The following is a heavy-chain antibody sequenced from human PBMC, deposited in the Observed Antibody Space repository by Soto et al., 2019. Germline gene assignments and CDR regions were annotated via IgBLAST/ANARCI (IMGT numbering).Heavy chain of an antibody. V-gene: IGHV3-11*01. J-gene: IGHJ3*02. D-gene: IGHD3-22*01. CDR2: ISSSGSTI. CDR3: ARAGYYDSSGYLIDDAFDI. CDR1: GFTFSDYC. Sequence: GGSLRLSCAASGFTFSDYCMSWIRQAPGKGLEWVSYISSSGSTIYYADSVKGRFTISRDNAKNSLYLQMNSLRAEDTAVYYCARAGYYDSSGYLIDDAFDIWGQGTMVTVS.